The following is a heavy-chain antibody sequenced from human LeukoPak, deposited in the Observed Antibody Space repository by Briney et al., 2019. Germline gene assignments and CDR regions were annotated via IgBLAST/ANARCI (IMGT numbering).Heavy chain of an antibody. J-gene: IGHJ6*02. CDR1: GFTFSSYG. Sequence: GGSLRLSCAASGFTFSSYGMNWVRQAPGKGLEWVSYISSSGSTIYYADSVKGRFTISRDNAKNSLYLQMNSLRAEDTAVYYCARDRTYYDFWSGYTDTSYGMDVWGQGTTVTVSS. V-gene: IGHV3-48*03. CDR3: ARDRTYYDFWSGYTDTSYGMDV. CDR2: ISSSGSTI. D-gene: IGHD3-3*01.